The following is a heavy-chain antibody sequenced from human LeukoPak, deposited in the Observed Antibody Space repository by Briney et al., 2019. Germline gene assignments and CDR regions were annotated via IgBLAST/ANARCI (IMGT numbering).Heavy chain of an antibody. D-gene: IGHD3-10*01. CDR2: IYYSGGT. CDR3: ARSYGSGSYLVDY. Sequence: SETLSLTCTVSGDSISSGDYYWSWIRQPPGKGLEWIGYIYYSGGTYYNPSLKSRVTISVDTSKNQFSLKLSSVTAADTAVYYCARSYGSGSYLVDYWGQGTLVTVSS. J-gene: IGHJ4*02. V-gene: IGHV4-30-4*01. CDR1: GDSISSGDYY.